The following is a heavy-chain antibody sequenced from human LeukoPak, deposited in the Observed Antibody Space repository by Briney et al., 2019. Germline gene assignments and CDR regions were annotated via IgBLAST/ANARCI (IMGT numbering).Heavy chain of an antibody. Sequence: SETLSLTCTVSGGSISTYYWSWIRQPPGKGLEWIGHIHYSGSTNYNPSLKSRVTISVDTSKNQFSLKLSSVTAADTAVYYCSGDTYGSPCYFDLWGGGTLVTVSS. J-gene: IGHJ2*01. CDR1: GGSISTYY. CDR3: SGDTYGSPCYFDL. V-gene: IGHV4-59*01. D-gene: IGHD4-17*01. CDR2: IHYSGST.